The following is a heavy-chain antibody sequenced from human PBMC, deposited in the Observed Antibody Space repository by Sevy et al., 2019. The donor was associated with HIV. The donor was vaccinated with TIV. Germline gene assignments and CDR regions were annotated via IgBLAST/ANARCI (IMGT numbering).Heavy chain of an antibody. CDR1: GFSFDRYG. CDR2: ILYEGINK. V-gene: IGHV3-33*03. D-gene: IGHD3-10*01. Sequence: GGSLRLSCVASGFSFDRYGMHWIRQAPSKGLEWVAVILYEGINKDYGDSVRGRFTISRENSKNTLYLEMNNLRVDDTAVYYCATGRDYGSGSYDYWGQGTLVTVSS. J-gene: IGHJ4*02. CDR3: ATGRDYGSGSYDY.